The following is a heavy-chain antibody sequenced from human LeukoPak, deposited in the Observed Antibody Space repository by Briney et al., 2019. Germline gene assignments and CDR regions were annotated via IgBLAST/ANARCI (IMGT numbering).Heavy chain of an antibody. J-gene: IGHJ4*02. D-gene: IGHD3-10*01. V-gene: IGHV4-59*01. CDR3: ARGNYGSGSYYVVDFDY. CDR2: IYHTGNN. Sequence: PSETLSLTCSVSTDSIRNYYWSWIRQPPGKALEWIGYIYHTGNNNYNTCLKRGLTISIKTSRDQFSLNLNSVTAADTAVYYCARGNYGSGSYYVVDFDYWGQGTLVTVSS. CDR1: TDSIRNYY.